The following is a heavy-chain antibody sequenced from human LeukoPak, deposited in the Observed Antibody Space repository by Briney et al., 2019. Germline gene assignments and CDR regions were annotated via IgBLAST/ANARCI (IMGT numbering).Heavy chain of an antibody. J-gene: IGHJ6*02. CDR3: AKENYYSGMDV. CDR2: INSDGSSA. CDR1: GFTFSSYW. V-gene: IGHV3-74*01. Sequence: PGGSLRLSCAASGFTFSSYWMQWVRQAPGKGLVWVSRINSDGSSASYADSVKGRFTISRDNAKNTLYLQMNSLRADDTAVYYCAKENYYSGMDVWGQGTTVTVSS.